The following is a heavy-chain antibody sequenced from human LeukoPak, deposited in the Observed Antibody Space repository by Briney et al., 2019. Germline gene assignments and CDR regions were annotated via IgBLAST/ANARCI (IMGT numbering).Heavy chain of an antibody. CDR2: INPSGGST. V-gene: IGHV1-46*01. CDR1: GYTFTSYY. D-gene: IGHD4-17*01. CDR3: ARDRTIHTVTTSSYYYMDV. J-gene: IGHJ6*03. Sequence: ASVTDSCKASGYTFTSYYMHWVRQAPGQGLEWMGLINPSGGSTSYAQKFQGRVTMTRDTSTSTVYMELSSLRSEDTAVYYCARDRTIHTVTTSSYYYMDVWGKGTTVTVSS.